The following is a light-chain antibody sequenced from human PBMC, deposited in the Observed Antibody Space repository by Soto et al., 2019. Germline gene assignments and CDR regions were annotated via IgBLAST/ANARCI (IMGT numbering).Light chain of an antibody. CDR1: SSDIGAYNY. V-gene: IGLV2-14*01. J-gene: IGLJ1*01. CDR2: GVT. CDR3: FSHRSGDSHV. Sequence: QSALTQPASVSGSPGQSITISCTGTSSDIGAYNYVTWYQQYPGKAPKLMIYGVTNRPSGVSNCFSGSKTGNTASLTISGLQAEDEADYYSFSHRSGDSHVFGTGTKGTV.